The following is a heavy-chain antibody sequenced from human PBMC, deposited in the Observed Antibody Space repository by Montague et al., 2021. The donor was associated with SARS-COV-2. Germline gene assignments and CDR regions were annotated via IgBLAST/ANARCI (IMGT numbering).Heavy chain of an antibody. CDR1: GFTFDDYA. D-gene: IGHD3-22*01. CDR3: AKVMREDYYDSSGSPDAFDI. CDR2: ISWKSGSI. J-gene: IGHJ3*02. V-gene: IGHV3-9*01. Sequence: SLRLSCAASGFTFDDYAMHWVRQAPGKGLEWVSGISWKSGSIAYAGSGKGRFTISRDNAKNSLYLQMNSLRAEDTALYYCAKVMREDYYDSSGSPDAFDIWGQGTMVTVSS.